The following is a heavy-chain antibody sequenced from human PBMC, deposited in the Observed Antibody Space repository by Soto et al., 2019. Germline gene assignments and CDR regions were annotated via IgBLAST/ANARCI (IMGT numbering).Heavy chain of an antibody. CDR3: VRTFPPSPRVVLSHNWFVP. Sequence: PSETLSLTCTVSGGSLGNYFWSWIRQPPGKELEWIGYIYSSGTTDYNPSLKSRVTISIDTSKNQISLKLNSVTAADTAVYFCVRTFPPSPRVVLSHNWFVPWDRGTLVTVSS. D-gene: IGHD2-2*01. J-gene: IGHJ5*02. CDR2: IYSSGTT. V-gene: IGHV4-59*01. CDR1: GGSLGNYF.